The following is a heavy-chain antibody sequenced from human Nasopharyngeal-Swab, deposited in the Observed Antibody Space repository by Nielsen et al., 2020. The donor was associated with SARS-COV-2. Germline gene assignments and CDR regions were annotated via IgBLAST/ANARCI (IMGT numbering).Heavy chain of an antibody. CDR2: IGTAGDP. V-gene: IGHV3-13*05. Sequence: GESLKISCAASGFTFSDYDIHWVRQATGKGLEWVSAIGTAGDPYYPGSVKGRFTISRENAKNSLHLQMNSLRAGDTAVYYCARGGYDYYMDVWGKGTTVTVSS. CDR3: ARGGYDYYMDV. CDR1: GFTFSDYD. J-gene: IGHJ6*03.